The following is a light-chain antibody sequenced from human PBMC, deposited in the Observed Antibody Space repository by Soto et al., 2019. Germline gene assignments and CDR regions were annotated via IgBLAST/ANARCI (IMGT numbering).Light chain of an antibody. J-gene: IGKJ4*01. CDR2: GAS. V-gene: IGKV3-20*01. CDR1: QSISSSY. CDR3: QQYGSSASLT. Sequence: EIVLTQAPGTLSLSPGKRATLSCRASQSISSSYLAWYQQKPGQAPRLLIYGASSRATGIPDRFSGSGSGTDFTLTISRLEPEDFAVYYCQQYGSSASLTFGGGTKVDI.